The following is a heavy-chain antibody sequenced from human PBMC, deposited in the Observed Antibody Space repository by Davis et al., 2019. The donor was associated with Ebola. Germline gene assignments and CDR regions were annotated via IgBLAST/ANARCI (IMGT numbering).Heavy chain of an antibody. CDR2: IYYSGST. Sequence: SETLSLTCTVSGGSISSSSYYWGWIRQPPGKGLEWIGYIYYSGSTTYNPSLKSRVTISVDTSKNQFSLKLNSVTAADTAVYYCARGRDSYDSSGNFDYWGQGTLVTVSS. J-gene: IGHJ4*02. CDR3: ARGRDSYDSSGNFDY. D-gene: IGHD3-22*01. V-gene: IGHV4-61*05. CDR1: GGSISSSSYY.